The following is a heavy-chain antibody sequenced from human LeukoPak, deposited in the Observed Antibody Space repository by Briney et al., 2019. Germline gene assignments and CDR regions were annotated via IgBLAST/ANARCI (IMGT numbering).Heavy chain of an antibody. CDR3: ARRGYYFETGAYYYFDY. Sequence: GGSLRLSCAASGFTFNTYAMNWVRQAHGQGLEWVSGITGNGDTIYYVDSVKGRLTISRDNSKNTLYLQMNSLRAEDTAAYYCARRGYYFETGAYYYFDYWGQGTLVTVSS. J-gene: IGHJ4*02. CDR1: GFTFNTYA. V-gene: IGHV3-23*01. CDR2: ITGNGDTI. D-gene: IGHD3-22*01.